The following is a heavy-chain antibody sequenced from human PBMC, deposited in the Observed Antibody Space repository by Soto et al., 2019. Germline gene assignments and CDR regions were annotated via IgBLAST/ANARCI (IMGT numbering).Heavy chain of an antibody. CDR2: SYGDGRT. D-gene: IGHD5-12*01. CDR3: ARARDGYKFLCEPT. V-gene: IGHV3-53*01. CDR1: GFTVSRNY. J-gene: IGHJ4*02. Sequence: GSLLVSCVASGFTVSRNYMSWVRQAPGKGLEWVSVSYGDGRTDYADSVKGLSTISRDNSKNTLYLQMTSLRAEDTDVYYCARARDGYKFLCEPTWGQGTLVTVSS.